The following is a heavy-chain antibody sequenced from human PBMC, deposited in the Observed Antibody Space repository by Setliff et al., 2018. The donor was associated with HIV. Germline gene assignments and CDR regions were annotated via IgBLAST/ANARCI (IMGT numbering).Heavy chain of an antibody. D-gene: IGHD5-18*01. CDR2: ISVSGDST. Sequence: GGSLRLSCAASGFTFNIYAMSWVRQAPGKGLEWVSTISVSGDSTYYADSVKGRFTISRDNSRNTLYLEVNSLRAEDAAVYYCAKGFRPVDTALVSGPTYWGQGIRVTVSS. J-gene: IGHJ4*02. V-gene: IGHV3-23*01. CDR3: AKGFRPVDTALVSGPTY. CDR1: GFTFNIYA.